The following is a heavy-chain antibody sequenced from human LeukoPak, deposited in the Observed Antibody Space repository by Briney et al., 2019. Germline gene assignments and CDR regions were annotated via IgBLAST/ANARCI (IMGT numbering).Heavy chain of an antibody. CDR3: ARDIAARDYYYGMDV. J-gene: IGHJ6*02. CDR1: GGSISSGSYY. Sequence: PSQTLSLTCTVSGGSISSGSYYWSWIRQPAGKGLEWIGRIYTSGSTNYNPSLKSRVTISVDTSKNQFSLKLSSVTAADTAVYYCARDIAARDYYYGMDVWGQGTLVTVSS. CDR2: IYTSGST. D-gene: IGHD6-6*01. V-gene: IGHV4-61*02.